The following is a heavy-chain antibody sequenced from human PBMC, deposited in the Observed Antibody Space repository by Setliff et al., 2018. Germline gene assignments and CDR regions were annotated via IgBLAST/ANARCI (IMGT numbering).Heavy chain of an antibody. CDR3: ASTIQVGDLRTQYFDY. Sequence: ASVKVSCKTSGYIFTNYYIHWVRQAPGQGLEWMGGIIPILDTANYAHNFQGRVTISFDRSTGTAYMDLSSLRPDDTAVYYCASTIQVGDLRTQYFDYWGQGTLVTVSS. J-gene: IGHJ4*02. CDR1: GYIFTNYY. D-gene: IGHD3-10*01. V-gene: IGHV1-69*10. CDR2: IIPILDTA.